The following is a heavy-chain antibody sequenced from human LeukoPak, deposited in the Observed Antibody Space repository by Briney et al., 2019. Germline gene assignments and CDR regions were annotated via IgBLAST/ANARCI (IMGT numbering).Heavy chain of an antibody. J-gene: IGHJ4*02. CDR3: ARQGYSSSWYDY. V-gene: IGHV4-39*01. Sequence: SETLSLTCTVSGGSLSSSAYHWGWIRQPPGKGLEWVGSIHSSGSTYYNLSLKSRVTISVDTSKNQFSLKLSSVTATDTAVYYCARQGYSSSWYDYWGQGTLVTVSS. D-gene: IGHD6-13*01. CDR2: IHSSGST. CDR1: GGSLSSSAYH.